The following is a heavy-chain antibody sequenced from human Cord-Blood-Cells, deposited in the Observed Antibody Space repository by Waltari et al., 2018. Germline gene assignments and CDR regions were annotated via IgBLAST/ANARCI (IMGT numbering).Heavy chain of an antibody. D-gene: IGHD2-2*02. V-gene: IGHV4-38-2*01. CDR3: ATEQGYCSSTSCYTFDY. Sequence: QVQLQESGPGLVKPSETLSLTCAVSGYSISSGYYWGWIRQPPGKGLEWIGSIYHSGRTHYTPSLKSRVTISVATSKNQFSLKLSSVTAADTAVYYCATEQGYCSSTSCYTFDYWGQGTLVTVSS. CDR1: GYSISSGYY. J-gene: IGHJ4*02. CDR2: IYHSGRT.